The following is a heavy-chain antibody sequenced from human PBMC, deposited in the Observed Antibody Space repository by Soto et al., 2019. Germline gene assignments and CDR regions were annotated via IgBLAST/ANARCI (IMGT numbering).Heavy chain of an antibody. V-gene: IGHV4-59*01. CDR1: GGSINSYY. CDR3: AGAAVPGVMYWFDP. CDR2: IYYSGST. Sequence: SETLSLTCTVSGGSINSYYWSWIRQPPGKGLEWIGYIYYSGSTNYNPSLKSRVTMSVDTSRDQFSLKLSSVTAADTAVYYCAGAAVPGVMYWFDPWGQGTLVTVSS. D-gene: IGHD2-2*01. J-gene: IGHJ5*02.